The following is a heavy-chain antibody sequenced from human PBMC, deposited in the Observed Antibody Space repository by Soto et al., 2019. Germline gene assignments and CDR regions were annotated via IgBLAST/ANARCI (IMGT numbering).Heavy chain of an antibody. Sequence: QVQLQESGPGLVKPSETLFLTCTVSGGSIRGYYWSWIRQPPGKGLEWIGYNYYSGSTAYNPSLKSRLTSAVDTPKNQFSLKLSSVTAADPAVYYGARYQQYYQHWGQGTLVTVAS. CDR1: GGSIRGYY. CDR2: NYYSGST. J-gene: IGHJ1*01. V-gene: IGHV4-59*08. CDR3: ARYQQYYQH.